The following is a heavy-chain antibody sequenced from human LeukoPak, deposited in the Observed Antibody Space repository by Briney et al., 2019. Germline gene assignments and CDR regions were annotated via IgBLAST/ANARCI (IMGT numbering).Heavy chain of an antibody. V-gene: IGHV1-18*01. CDR2: ISAYNGDT. D-gene: IGHD3-22*01. CDR3: ARKGGTGAYDSTGYGLDY. J-gene: IGHJ4*02. Sequence: ASVKVSCKASGYTFDTYGMSWVRLAPGQGLEWMGWISAYNGDTDYAQKVQGRVTMTTDTSTNTAYLELRSLRPDDTAVYYCARKGGTGAYDSTGYGLDYWGQGTLVTVSS. CDR1: GYTFDTYG.